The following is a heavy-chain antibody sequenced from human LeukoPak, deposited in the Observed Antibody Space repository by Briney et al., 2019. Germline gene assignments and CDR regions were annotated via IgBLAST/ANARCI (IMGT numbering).Heavy chain of an antibody. CDR2: ISSSSASM. J-gene: IGHJ4*02. CDR1: GFTFSSYS. CDR3: ARTYYDILTAYNPYFDY. V-gene: IGHV3-21*05. D-gene: IGHD3-9*01. Sequence: GRSLRLSCAASGFTFSSYSMNWVRQAPGKGLEWVSYISSSSASMYCADSVKGRFTISRDNAKNSLYLQTNSLRAEDTAVYYCARTYYDILTAYNPYFDYWGQGTLVTVSS.